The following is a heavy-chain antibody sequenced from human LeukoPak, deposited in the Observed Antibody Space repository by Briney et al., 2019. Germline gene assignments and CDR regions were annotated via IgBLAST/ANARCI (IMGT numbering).Heavy chain of an antibody. CDR3: AKGLRDGSNKRFDY. CDR2: ISGSGGGT. CDR1: GFTFSSYA. Sequence: GGSLRLSCAASGFTFSSYAMSWVRQAPGKGLEWVSAISGSGGGTFYVDSVKGRFTISRDNSKNTLYLQMNSLRVEDTAVYYCAKGLRDGSNKRFDYWGRGTLVTVSS. J-gene: IGHJ4*02. D-gene: IGHD5-24*01. V-gene: IGHV3-23*01.